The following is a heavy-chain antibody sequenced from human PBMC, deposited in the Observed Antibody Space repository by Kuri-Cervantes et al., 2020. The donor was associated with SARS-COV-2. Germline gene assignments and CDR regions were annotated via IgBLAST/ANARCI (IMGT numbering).Heavy chain of an antibody. CDR3: ARASLQEYSGSYFHYFDY. CDR2: ISSSSSYI. D-gene: IGHD1-26*01. V-gene: IGHV3-21*01. CDR1: GFTFSSYS. J-gene: IGHJ4*02. Sequence: GGSLRLSCAASGFTFSSYSMNWVRQAPGKGLEWVSSISSSSSYIYYADSVKGRFTISRDNAKNSLYLQMNSLRAEDTAVYYCARASLQEYSGSYFHYFDYWGQGTLVTVSS.